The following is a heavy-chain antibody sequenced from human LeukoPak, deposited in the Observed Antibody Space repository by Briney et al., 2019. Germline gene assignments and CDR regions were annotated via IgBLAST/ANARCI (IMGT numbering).Heavy chain of an antibody. CDR2: IGTAGDT. V-gene: IGHV3-13*01. CDR1: GFTFSSYD. Sequence: PGGSLRLSCAASGFTFSSYDMHWVRQATGKGLEWVSGIGTAGDTYYSGSVKGRFTISRENAKNSLYLQVNNLGAGDTALYYCAKSSLYSSNWSLDYWGQGTLVTVSS. J-gene: IGHJ4*02. D-gene: IGHD6-13*01. CDR3: AKSSLYSSNWSLDY.